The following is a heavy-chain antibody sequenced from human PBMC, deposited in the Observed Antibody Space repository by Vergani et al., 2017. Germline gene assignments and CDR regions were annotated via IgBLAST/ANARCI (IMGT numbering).Heavy chain of an antibody. CDR1: GYTFTSYG. Sequence: QVQLVQSGAEVKKPGASVKVSCKASGYTFTSYGISWVRQAPGQGLEWMGWISAYNGNTNYAQKLQGRVTISADKSISTAYLQWSSLKASDTAMYYCARLVGESIAAHYYYYYMDVWGKGTTVTVSS. CDR2: ISAYNGNT. J-gene: IGHJ6*03. D-gene: IGHD6-6*01. V-gene: IGHV1-18*01. CDR3: ARLVGESIAAHYYYYYMDV.